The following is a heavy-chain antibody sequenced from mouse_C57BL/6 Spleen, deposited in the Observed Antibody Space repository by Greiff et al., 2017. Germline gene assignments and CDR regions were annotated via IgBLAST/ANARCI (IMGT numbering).Heavy chain of an antibody. CDR3: ARDRTGTDAMDY. Sequence: VQLKESGGGLVKPGGSLKLSCAASGFTFSSYAMSWVRQTPEKRLEWVATISDGGSYTYYPDNVKGRFTISRDNAKNNLYLQMSHLKSEDTAMYYCARDRTGTDAMDYWGQGTSVTVSS. D-gene: IGHD4-1*01. V-gene: IGHV5-4*01. J-gene: IGHJ4*01. CDR1: GFTFSSYA. CDR2: ISDGGSYT.